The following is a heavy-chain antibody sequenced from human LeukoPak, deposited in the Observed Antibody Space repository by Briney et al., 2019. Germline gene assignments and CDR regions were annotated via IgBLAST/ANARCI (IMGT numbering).Heavy chain of an antibody. V-gene: IGHV4-59*01. Sequence: PSETLPLTCTVSGGSISSYYWSWIRQPPGKGLEWIGYIYYSGSTNYNPSLKSRVTISVDTSKNQFSLKLSSVTAADTAVYYCARDPTPPRYCSSTSCYDRDNWFDPWGQGTLVTVSS. CDR2: IYYSGST. CDR1: GGSISSYY. J-gene: IGHJ5*02. CDR3: ARDPTPPRYCSSTSCYDRDNWFDP. D-gene: IGHD2-2*01.